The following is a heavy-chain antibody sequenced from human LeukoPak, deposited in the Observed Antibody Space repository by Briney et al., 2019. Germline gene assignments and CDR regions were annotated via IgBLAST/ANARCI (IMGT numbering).Heavy chain of an antibody. J-gene: IGHJ4*02. D-gene: IGHD3-22*01. CDR2: ISSSSSYT. Sequence: GGSLRLSCAASGFTFSDYYMSWIRQAPGKGLEWVSYISSSSSYTNYADSVKGRFTISRDNAKNSLYLQMNSLRAEDTAVYYCAGGIAVSSGYYLAYWGQGTLVTVSS. CDR1: GFTFSDYY. V-gene: IGHV3-11*06. CDR3: AGGIAVSSGYYLAY.